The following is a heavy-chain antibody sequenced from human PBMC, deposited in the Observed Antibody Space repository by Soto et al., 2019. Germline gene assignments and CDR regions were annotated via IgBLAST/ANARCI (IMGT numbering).Heavy chain of an antibody. D-gene: IGHD5-18*01. CDR2: TYYSGTT. J-gene: IGHJ4*02. Sequence: QVHLQESGPGLVKPSQTLALTCTVSGGSISSGGYYWYWVRQHPEKGLEWIGFTYYSGTTYYNPSLKSRVTMSVDTSKNQFSLKLRSVTAADTAVYYCASRDVDTTLVGNDYWGQGSLVVVSS. V-gene: IGHV4-31*03. CDR3: ASRDVDTTLVGNDY. CDR1: GGSISSGGYY.